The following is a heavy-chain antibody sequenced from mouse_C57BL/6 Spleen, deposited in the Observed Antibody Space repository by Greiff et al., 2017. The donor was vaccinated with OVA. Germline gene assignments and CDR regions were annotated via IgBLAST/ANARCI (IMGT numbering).Heavy chain of an antibody. V-gene: IGHV5-17*01. CDR2: ISSGSSTI. Sequence: DVMLVESGGGLVKPGGSLKLSCAASGFTFSDYGMHWVRQAPEKGLEWVAYISSGSSTIYYADTVKGRFTISRDNAKNTLFLQLTSLRSEDTAMYYCARNWDVYYFDYWGQGTTLTVSS. D-gene: IGHD4-1*01. CDR3: ARNWDVYYFDY. J-gene: IGHJ2*01. CDR1: GFTFSDYG.